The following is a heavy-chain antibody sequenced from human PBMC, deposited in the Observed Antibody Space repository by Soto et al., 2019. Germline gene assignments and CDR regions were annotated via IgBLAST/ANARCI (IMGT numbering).Heavy chain of an antibody. D-gene: IGHD6-19*01. CDR1: GDSVSSYTAA. Sequence: SQTLSLTCAISGDSVSSYTAAWNWIRSSPSRGLEWLGRTYYRSNWRHDYAVSVKSRITVNPDTSKNHFSLQLNSVTPDDTAVYYCARGVAGSGFDLWGQGTLVTVSS. CDR2: TYYRSNWRH. V-gene: IGHV6-1*01. J-gene: IGHJ4*02. CDR3: ARGVAGSGFDL.